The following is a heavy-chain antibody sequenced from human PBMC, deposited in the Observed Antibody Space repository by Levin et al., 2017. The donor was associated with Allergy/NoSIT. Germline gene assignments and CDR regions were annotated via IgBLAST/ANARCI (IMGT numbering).Heavy chain of an antibody. V-gene: IGHV3-66*01. J-gene: IGHJ3*02. Sequence: AGGSLRLSCAASGFTVSSNYMSWVRQAPGKGLEWVSVIYSGGSTYYADSVKGRFTISRDNSKNTLYLQMNSLRAEDTAVYYCARGSRAGENDAFDIWGQGTMVTVSS. CDR1: GFTVSSNY. CDR2: IYSGGST. CDR3: ARGSRAGENDAFDI.